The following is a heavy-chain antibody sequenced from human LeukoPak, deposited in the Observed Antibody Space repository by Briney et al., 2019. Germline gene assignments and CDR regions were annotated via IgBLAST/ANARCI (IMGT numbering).Heavy chain of an antibody. CDR3: ARDEDGYYY. CDR2: IKQDGSEK. J-gene: IGHJ4*02. CDR1: GFTFSRYW. D-gene: IGHD3-22*01. V-gene: IGHV3-7*01. Sequence: GGSLRLSCAASGFTFSRYWMSWVRKAPGKGLEWVANIKQDGSEKYYVDSVKGRFTISRDNAKNSLYLQMNSLRAEDTAVYYCARDEDGYYYWGQGTLVTVSS.